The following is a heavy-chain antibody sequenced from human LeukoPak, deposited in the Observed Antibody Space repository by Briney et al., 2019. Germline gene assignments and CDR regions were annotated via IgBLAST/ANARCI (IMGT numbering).Heavy chain of an antibody. Sequence: SETLSLPCAVSGGSFIGYYWSWIRQPPGKGLEGIGEINHSGSTNYNPSLQRRVTISVDTSKNQFSLKLSSVTAADTAVYYCARVTLTFSDAFDIWGQGTMVTVSS. CDR1: GGSFIGYY. CDR2: INHSGST. J-gene: IGHJ3*02. CDR3: ARVTLTFSDAFDI. D-gene: IGHD3-3*02. V-gene: IGHV4-34*01.